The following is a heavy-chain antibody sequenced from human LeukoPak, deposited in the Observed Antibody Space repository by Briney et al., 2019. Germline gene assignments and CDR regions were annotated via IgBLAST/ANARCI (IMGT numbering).Heavy chain of an antibody. V-gene: IGHV3-33*01. CDR2: IWYDGSNK. Sequence: GGSLRLSCAASGFTFSSYGMHWVRQAPGKGLEWVAVIWYDGSNKYYADSVKGRFTISRDNSKNTLYLQMNSLRAEDTAVYYCARAPDTAMFDYWGQGTLVTVSP. J-gene: IGHJ4*02. CDR3: ARAPDTAMFDY. D-gene: IGHD5-18*01. CDR1: GFTFSSYG.